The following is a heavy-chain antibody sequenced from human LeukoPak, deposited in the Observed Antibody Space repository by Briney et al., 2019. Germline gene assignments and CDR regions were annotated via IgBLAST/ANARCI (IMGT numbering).Heavy chain of an antibody. CDR1: GYSFTSYW. D-gene: IGHD5-12*01. CDR2: IYPGDPDT. CDR3: ARWGVPAAITYSGYDLAPYFDY. V-gene: IGHV5-51*01. J-gene: IGHJ4*02. Sequence: GESLKISCKGSGYSFTSYWIGWVRQMPGKGLEWMGIIYPGDPDTRYSPSFQGQVTISADKSISTAYLQWSSLKASDTAMYYCARWGVPAAITYSGYDLAPYFDYWGQGTLDTVSS.